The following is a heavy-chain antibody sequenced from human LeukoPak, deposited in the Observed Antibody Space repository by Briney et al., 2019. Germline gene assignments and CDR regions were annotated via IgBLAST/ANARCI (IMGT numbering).Heavy chain of an antibody. D-gene: IGHD4-23*01. Sequence: GRSLRLSCAASGFTFDDYAMSWARQAPGKGLEWVAVIWYDGSNKYYADSVKGRFTISRDNSKNTLYLQMNSLRAEDTAVYYCARAAYGGNFLYYYYGMDVWGQGTTVTVSS. CDR2: IWYDGSNK. CDR3: ARAAYGGNFLYYYYGMDV. V-gene: IGHV3-33*08. CDR1: GFTFDDYA. J-gene: IGHJ6*02.